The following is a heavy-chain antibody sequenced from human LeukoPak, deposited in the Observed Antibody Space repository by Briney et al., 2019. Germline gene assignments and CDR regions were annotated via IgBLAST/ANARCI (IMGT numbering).Heavy chain of an antibody. CDR3: AREGYYYYMDV. CDR1: GGSLSSYY. CDR2: IYYSGST. V-gene: IGHV4-39*07. Sequence: SETLSLTCTVSGGSLSSYYWSWIRQSPGKGLEWIGSIYYSGSTYYNPSLKSRVTISVDTSKNQFSLKLSSVTAADTAVYYCAREGYYYYMDVWGEGTTVTVSS. J-gene: IGHJ6*03.